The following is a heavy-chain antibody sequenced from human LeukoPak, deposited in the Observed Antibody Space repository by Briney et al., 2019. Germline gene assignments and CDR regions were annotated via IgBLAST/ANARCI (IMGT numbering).Heavy chain of an antibody. V-gene: IGHV3-64*01. J-gene: IGHJ4*02. CDR1: GFTFSSCA. D-gene: IGHD2-21*02. CDR2: IGSNGDT. CDR3: ARGEGDWKFVDY. Sequence: TGGSLRLSCAASGFTFSSCAMHWVRQAPGRGLEYVSAIGSNGDTYYGNSVKGRFTVSRDNSKDTLYLQMGSLRAEDMAVYYCARGEGDWKFVDYWGQGTLVTVSS.